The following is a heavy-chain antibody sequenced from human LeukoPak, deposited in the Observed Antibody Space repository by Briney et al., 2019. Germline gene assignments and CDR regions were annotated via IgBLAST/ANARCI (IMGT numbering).Heavy chain of an antibody. Sequence: ASVKVSCKASGYTFTGYYMHWVRQAPGQGLEWMGWINPNSGGTNYAQKFQGWVTMTRDTSISTAYMELSRLRSDDTAVYYCARDGVGGWFRGYYWGQGTLVTVSS. J-gene: IGHJ4*02. CDR2: INPNSGGT. CDR3: ARDGVGGWFRGYY. D-gene: IGHD6-19*01. V-gene: IGHV1-2*04. CDR1: GYTFTGYY.